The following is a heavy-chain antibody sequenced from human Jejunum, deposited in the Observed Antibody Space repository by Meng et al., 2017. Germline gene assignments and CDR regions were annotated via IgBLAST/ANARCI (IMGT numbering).Heavy chain of an antibody. Sequence: GGSLRLSCAASGFTFSRYSMNWVRQAPGEGLEWVSLLDSSSYYIHYADSVKGRFTISRDNEKNTLNLHMNSLRPEDTAVYYCVRAEYYYWSDYSTYLDYWGQGTLVTVSS. CDR2: LDSSSYYI. CDR3: VRAEYYYWSDYSTYLDY. J-gene: IGHJ4*02. D-gene: IGHD3-3*01. V-gene: IGHV3-21*01. CDR1: GFTFSRYS.